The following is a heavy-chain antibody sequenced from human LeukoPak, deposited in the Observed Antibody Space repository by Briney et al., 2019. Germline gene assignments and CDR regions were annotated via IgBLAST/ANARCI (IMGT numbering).Heavy chain of an antibody. CDR2: IYYSGST. Sequence: SETLSLTCTVSGGSISSYYWSWIRQPPGKGLEWIGYIYYSGSTNYNPSLKSRVTISVDTSKNQFSLKLSSVTAADTAVYYCASSYGPGTEYFQHWGQGTLVTVSS. CDR3: ASSYGPGTEYFQH. D-gene: IGHD3-10*01. J-gene: IGHJ1*01. V-gene: IGHV4-59*01. CDR1: GGSISSYY.